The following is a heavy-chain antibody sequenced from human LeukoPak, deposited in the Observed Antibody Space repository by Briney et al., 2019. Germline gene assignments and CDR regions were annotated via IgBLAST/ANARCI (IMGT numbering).Heavy chain of an antibody. D-gene: IGHD3-16*01. V-gene: IGHV3-33*06. CDR2: IWHDGSVG. CDR3: AKEGDQFRGYLDA. CDR1: GFMFSRLG. J-gene: IGHJ6*03. Sequence: QPGRSLRLSCTASGFMFSRLGMQWVRQAPGEGLEWVAMIWHDGSVGEYADSVKGRFTISRDNSQNTLYLQMNSLRDDDTAVYYCAKEGDQFRGYLDAWGKGTTVTVSS.